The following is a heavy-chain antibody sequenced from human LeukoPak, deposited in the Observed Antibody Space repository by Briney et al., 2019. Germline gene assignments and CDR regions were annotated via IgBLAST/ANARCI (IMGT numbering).Heavy chain of an antibody. D-gene: IGHD3-22*01. J-gene: IGHJ6*02. CDR2: LNSDGSSI. CDR3: ARSHYYDGSDFYYYYGLDV. Sequence: GGSLRLSCAASGFTFSTYWMHWVRQGPGKGLVWVSRLNSDGSSIRYADSVKGRFTISRDNAKNTLSLQMNSLRAEDTAVYYCARSHYYDGSDFYYYYGLDVWGQGTTVTVSS. V-gene: IGHV3-74*01. CDR1: GFTFSTYW.